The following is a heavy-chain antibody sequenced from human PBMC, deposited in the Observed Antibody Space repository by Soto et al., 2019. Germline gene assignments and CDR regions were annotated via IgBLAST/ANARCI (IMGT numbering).Heavy chain of an antibody. CDR3: ARVRYDYVWGSYRSQNPDY. CDR2: ISSSGSTI. V-gene: IGHV3-11*01. D-gene: IGHD3-16*02. J-gene: IGHJ4*02. CDR1: GGTFSDYY. Sequence: GSLSLACAASGGTFSDYYMSWIRQAPGNGLEWVSYISSSGSTIYYADSVKGRFTISRDNAKNSLYLQMNSLRAEDTAVYYCARVRYDYVWGSYRSQNPDYWGQGTLVTVSS.